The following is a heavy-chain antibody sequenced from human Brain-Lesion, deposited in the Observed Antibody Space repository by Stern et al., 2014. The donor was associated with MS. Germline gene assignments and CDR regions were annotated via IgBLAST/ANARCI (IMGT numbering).Heavy chain of an antibody. J-gene: IGHJ4*02. CDR2: ISWNSGTI. D-gene: IGHD3-10*01. Sequence: EVQLVESGGDLVQPGRSLRLSCAAFGFTFDDYAMPWVRQAPGKGLEWVAGISWNSGTIGYADSVKGLFTPSRDNAYTSFYLQMNSLRPEAPPFYYCARNKTASSAYFAYWGQGTLVTVSS. CDR3: ARNKTASSAYFAY. CDR1: GFTFDDYA. V-gene: IGHV3-9*01.